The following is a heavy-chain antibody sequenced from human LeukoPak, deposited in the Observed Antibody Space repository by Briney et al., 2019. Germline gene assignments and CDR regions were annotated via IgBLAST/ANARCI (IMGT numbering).Heavy chain of an antibody. CDR3: ARDRCSSTSCFLFDY. D-gene: IGHD2-2*01. J-gene: IGHJ4*02. CDR1: GGTFSSYA. CDR2: IIPIFGTA. Sequence: SVKVSCKASGGTFSSYAISWVRQAPGQGLEWMGGIIPIFGTANYAQKFRGRVTITADESTSTAYMELSSLRSEDTAVYYCARDRCSSTSCFLFDYWGQGTLVTVSS. V-gene: IGHV1-69*01.